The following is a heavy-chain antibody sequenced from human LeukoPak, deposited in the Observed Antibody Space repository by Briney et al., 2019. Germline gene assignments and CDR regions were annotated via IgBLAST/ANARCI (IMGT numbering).Heavy chain of an antibody. CDR1: GYTFTGYY. J-gene: IGHJ4*02. V-gene: IGHV1-2*02. D-gene: IGHD3-22*01. CDR2: INPNSGGT. CDR3: ATYYYDSSGYRDYFHY. Sequence: ASVKVSFTASGYTFTGYYMHWVRQAPGQGLEWMGWINPNSGGTNYAQKFQGRVTMTRDTSISTAYMELSRLRSDDTAVYYCATYYYDSSGYRDYFHYWGQRTLVTLSS.